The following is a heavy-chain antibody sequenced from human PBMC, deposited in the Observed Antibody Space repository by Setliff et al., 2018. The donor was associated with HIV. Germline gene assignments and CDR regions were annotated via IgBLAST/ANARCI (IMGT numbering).Heavy chain of an antibody. V-gene: IGHV4-61*02. J-gene: IGHJ6*02. Sequence: PSETLSLTCTVSGGSISSGSYYWSWIRQPAGKGLEWIGRIYSSGSTNYNPSLKSRVTISVDTSKNQFSLKLSSVTAADTAVYYCAKERYDSSGYSIDHYGMDGLGQGTTVTVSS. CDR3: AKERYDSSGYSIDHYGMDG. D-gene: IGHD3-22*01. CDR1: GGSISSGSYY. CDR2: IYSSGST.